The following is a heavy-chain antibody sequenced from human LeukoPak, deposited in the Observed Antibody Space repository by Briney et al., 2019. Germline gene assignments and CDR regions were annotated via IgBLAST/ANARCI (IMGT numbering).Heavy chain of an antibody. V-gene: IGHV3-23*01. Sequence: PGGSLRLSCIASGFTFRNFAMMWVRQAPGKGLEWVSAIHAGGDSTVYADAVRGRFIISRDNSNNALYLQMNELRADDTAVYYCARDPNGDYIGAFDFWGQGTMVTVS. CDR1: GFTFRNFA. D-gene: IGHD4-17*01. J-gene: IGHJ3*01. CDR2: IHAGGDST. CDR3: ARDPNGDYIGAFDF.